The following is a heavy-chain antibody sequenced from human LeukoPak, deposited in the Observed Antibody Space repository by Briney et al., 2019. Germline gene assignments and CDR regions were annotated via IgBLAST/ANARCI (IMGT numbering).Heavy chain of an antibody. D-gene: IGHD3-16*02. CDR1: GGSISSSNW. V-gene: IGHV4-4*02. J-gene: IGHJ4*02. Sequence: PSETLSLTCAVSGGSISSSNWWSWVRQPPGKGLEWIGEIYHSGSTNYNPSLKSRVTISVDKSKNQFSLKLSSVTAADTAVYYCAISFMITFRGVIGDVDYWGQGTLVTVSS. CDR3: AISFMITFRGVIGDVDY. CDR2: IYHSGST.